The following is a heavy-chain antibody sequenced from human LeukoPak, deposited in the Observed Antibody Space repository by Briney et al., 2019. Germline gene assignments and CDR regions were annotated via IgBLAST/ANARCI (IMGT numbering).Heavy chain of an antibody. CDR1: GFTFSSYW. V-gene: IGHV3-7*01. CDR3: ARDFDFWSGYAPGY. CDR2: IKQDGSEK. Sequence: GGSLRLSCAASGFTFSSYWMSWVRQAPGKGLEWVANIKQDGSEKYYVDSVKGRFTISRDNAKNSLYLQMNSLRVEDTAVYYCARDFDFWSGYAPGYWGQGTLVTVSS. D-gene: IGHD3-3*01. J-gene: IGHJ4*02.